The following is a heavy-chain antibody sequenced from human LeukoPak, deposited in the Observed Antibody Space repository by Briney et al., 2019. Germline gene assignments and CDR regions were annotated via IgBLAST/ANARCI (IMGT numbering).Heavy chain of an antibody. Sequence: ASVKVSCKASGYTFTSYDVNWVRQATGQGLEWMGWMNPNSGNTGYAQKFQGRVTMTRNTSISTAYMELSSLRSEDTAVYYCARGGYSYGYITHPDYWGQGTLVTVSS. CDR3: ARGGYSYGYITHPDY. CDR1: GYTFTSYD. J-gene: IGHJ4*02. D-gene: IGHD5-18*01. V-gene: IGHV1-8*01. CDR2: MNPNSGNT.